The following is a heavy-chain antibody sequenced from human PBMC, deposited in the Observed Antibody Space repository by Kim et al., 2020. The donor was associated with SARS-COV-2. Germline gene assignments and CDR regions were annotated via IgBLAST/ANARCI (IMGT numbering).Heavy chain of an antibody. D-gene: IGHD6-13*01. CDR1: GYTFTSYG. Sequence: ASVKVSCKASGYTFTSYGISWVRQAPGQGLEWMGWISAYNGNTNYAQKLQGRVTMTTDTSTSTAYMELRSLRSDDTAVYYCARENDPGIAAAADFQHWGQGTLVTVSS. J-gene: IGHJ1*01. CDR2: ISAYNGNT. V-gene: IGHV1-18*01. CDR3: ARENDPGIAAAADFQH.